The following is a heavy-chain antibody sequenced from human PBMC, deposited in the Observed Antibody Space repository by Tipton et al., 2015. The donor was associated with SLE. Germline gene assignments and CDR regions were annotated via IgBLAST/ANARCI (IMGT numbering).Heavy chain of an antibody. CDR2: IKPDGIGQ. V-gene: IGHV3-7*01. J-gene: IGHJ4*02. CDR1: GFTFSSFW. CDR3: ARHGDTTFDY. Sequence: SLRLSCAASGFTFSSFWMGWVRRAPGKGLEWVANIKPDGIGQYYVNSVEGRFTVSRDNAKNSLFLQMNTLRAEDTAVYYCARHGDTTFDYWGQGTLVTVSS. D-gene: IGHD1-14*01.